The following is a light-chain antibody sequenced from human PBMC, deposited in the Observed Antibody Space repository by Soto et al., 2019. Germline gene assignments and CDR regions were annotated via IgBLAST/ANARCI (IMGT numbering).Light chain of an antibody. CDR3: QQYDNSLRT. CDR2: GVS. J-gene: IGKJ1*01. V-gene: IGKV3-20*01. CDR1: QSITSSY. Sequence: EIVLTQSPGTLSLSPGERATLSCRASQSITSSYLAWYQQKPGQAPRLLIYGVSSRAPGIPDRFNGSGSGTDFTLTISRLEPEDFAVYYCQQYDNSLRTFGQGTKVEIK.